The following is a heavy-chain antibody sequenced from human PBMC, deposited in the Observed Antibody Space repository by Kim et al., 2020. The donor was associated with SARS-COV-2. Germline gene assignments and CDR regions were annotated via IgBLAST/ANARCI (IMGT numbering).Heavy chain of an antibody. V-gene: IGHV3-72*01. CDR2: TRNKANSYTT. CDR1: GFTFSDHY. J-gene: IGHJ4*02. D-gene: IGHD6-13*01. Sequence: GGSLRISCAASGFTFSDHYMDWVRQAPGKGLEWVGRTRNKANSYTTEYAASVKGRFTISRDDSKNSLYLQMNSLKTEDTAVYYCARAQYSSSWYYFDYWGQGTLVTVSS. CDR3: ARAQYSSSWYYFDY.